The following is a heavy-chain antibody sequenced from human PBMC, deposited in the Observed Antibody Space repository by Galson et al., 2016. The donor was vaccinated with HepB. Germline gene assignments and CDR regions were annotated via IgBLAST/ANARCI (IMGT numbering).Heavy chain of an antibody. J-gene: IGHJ6*02. CDR3: ARDLSDYYETSGYFRRIRPQNYRYVMAV. CDR2: ISSSSSSI. D-gene: IGHD3-22*01. Sequence: SLRLSCAASGFIFSSYNMNWVRQAPGRGLEWISYISSSSSSIYYADSVKGRFTISRDNAKNLMYLQLSSLRDEDTAVYYCARDLSDYYETSGYFRRIRPQNYRYVMAVWGQGTTVTVSS. CDR1: GFIFSSYN. V-gene: IGHV3-48*02.